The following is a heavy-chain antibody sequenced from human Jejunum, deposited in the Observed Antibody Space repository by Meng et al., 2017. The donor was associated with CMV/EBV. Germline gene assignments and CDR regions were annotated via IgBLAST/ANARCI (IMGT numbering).Heavy chain of an antibody. Sequence: QVQLQQSGPGLVXXXXXPPLPRXXPGDSVSSIGAAWNWIRQSPSRGLEWLGRTYYRSKWYNDYAVSVKGRIAINPDTSKNQFFLQLNSVTPEDTAVYYCARDYGTSRPFEYWGQGILVTVSS. CDR2: TYYRSKWYN. D-gene: IGHD1/OR15-1a*01. CDR3: ARDYGTSRPFEY. CDR1: GDSVSSIGAA. J-gene: IGHJ4*02. V-gene: IGHV6-1*01.